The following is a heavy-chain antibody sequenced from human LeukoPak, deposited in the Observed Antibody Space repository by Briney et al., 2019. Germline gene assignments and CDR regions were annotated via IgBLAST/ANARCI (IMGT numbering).Heavy chain of an antibody. CDR1: GYTFTVYY. J-gene: IGHJ3*02. V-gene: IGHV1-2*02. CDR2: INPNSGGT. CDR3: ASSSEMATINAFDI. Sequence: ASVKVSCKASGYTFTVYYVHWGRQAPGQGLEWMGWINPNSGGTHYVQKFQGRVTMTRDTSISTAYMELSSLRSDDTAVYYCASSSEMATINAFDIWGQGTMVTVSS. D-gene: IGHD5-24*01.